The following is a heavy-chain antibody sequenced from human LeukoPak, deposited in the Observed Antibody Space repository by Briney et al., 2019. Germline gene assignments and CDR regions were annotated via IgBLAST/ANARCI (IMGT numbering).Heavy chain of an antibody. V-gene: IGHV4-4*07. CDR1: GGSISSYY. D-gene: IGHD2-2*01. CDR3: ARESGVVPAAYDAFDI. Sequence: PSETLSLTCTVSGGSISSYYWSWIRQPAGKGLEWIGRIYTSGSTNYNPSLKSRVTMSVDTSKNQFSLKLSSVTAADTAVYYCARESGVVPAAYDAFDIWGQGTMVTVSS. J-gene: IGHJ3*02. CDR2: IYTSGST.